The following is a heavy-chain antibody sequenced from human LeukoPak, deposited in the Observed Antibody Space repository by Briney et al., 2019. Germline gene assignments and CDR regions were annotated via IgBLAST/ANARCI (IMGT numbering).Heavy chain of an antibody. Sequence: PGGSLRLSCAASGFTLSTYWMSWFRQAPGKGLEWAANIKQDGSENYYVDSVKGRFTISRDNDQNSVYLQMNSRRVEDTAVYYCGRGGAVASYWGQGALVTVSS. CDR2: IKQDGSEN. J-gene: IGHJ4*02. CDR1: GFTLSTYW. V-gene: IGHV3-7*01. CDR3: GRGGAVASY. D-gene: IGHD6-19*01.